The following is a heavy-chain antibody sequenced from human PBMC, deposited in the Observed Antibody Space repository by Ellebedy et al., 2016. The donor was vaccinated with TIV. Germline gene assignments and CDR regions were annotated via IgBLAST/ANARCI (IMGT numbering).Heavy chain of an antibody. CDR2: ISYDGSNK. V-gene: IGHV3-30*03. J-gene: IGHJ4*02. D-gene: IGHD4-23*01. CDR3: ARERQGRAVVMAY. Sequence: GESLKISCAASGFTFSSYGMHWVRQAPGKGLEWVAVISYDGSNKYYADSVKGRFTISRDNSKNTLYLQMNSLRAEDTAVYYCARERQGRAVVMAYWGQGTLVTVSS. CDR1: GFTFSSYG.